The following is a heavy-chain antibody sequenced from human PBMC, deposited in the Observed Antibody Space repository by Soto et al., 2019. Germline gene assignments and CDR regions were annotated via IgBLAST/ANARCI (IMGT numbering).Heavy chain of an antibody. CDR3: TRDMGGDLTHYDY. CDR1: GFAFNTFA. V-gene: IGHV3-30-3*01. Sequence: SLRLSCAASGFAFNTFAMHWVRQGPGKGLEWVAFISFGGDTKFYADSVRGRFTISRDNSKNTLYLQMNGLRAEDTAVYYCTRDMGGDLTHYDYWGQGTLVTVSS. CDR2: ISFGGDTK. D-gene: IGHD4-17*01. J-gene: IGHJ4*02.